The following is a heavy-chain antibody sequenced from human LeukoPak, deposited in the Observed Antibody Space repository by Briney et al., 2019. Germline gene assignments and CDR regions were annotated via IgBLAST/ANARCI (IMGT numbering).Heavy chain of an antibody. CDR2: IYYSGST. CDR3: AREVLPAANYYGMDV. J-gene: IGHJ6*02. D-gene: IGHD2-2*01. Sequence: SQTLSLTCTVSGGSISSGDYYWSWIRQPPGKGLEWIGYIYYSGSTYYNPSLKSRVTIPVDTSKNQFSLKLSSVTAADTAVYYCAREVLPAANYYGMDVWGQGTTVTVSS. V-gene: IGHV4-30-4*01. CDR1: GGSISSGDYY.